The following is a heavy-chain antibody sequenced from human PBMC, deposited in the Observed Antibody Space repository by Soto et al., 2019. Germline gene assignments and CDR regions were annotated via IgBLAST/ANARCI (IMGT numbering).Heavy chain of an antibody. CDR1: GGSISSSNW. CDR3: ARVNVKILPGYSLASNTYGMDV. J-gene: IGHJ6*02. Sequence: SETLSLTCAVSGGSISSSNWWSWVRQPPGKGLEWIGEIYHSGSTNYNPSLKSRVTMSVDKSKNQFSLKLSSVTAADTAVYYCARVNVKILPGYSLASNTYGMDVWGQGTTVTVSS. V-gene: IGHV4-4*02. D-gene: IGHD3-9*01. CDR2: IYHSGST.